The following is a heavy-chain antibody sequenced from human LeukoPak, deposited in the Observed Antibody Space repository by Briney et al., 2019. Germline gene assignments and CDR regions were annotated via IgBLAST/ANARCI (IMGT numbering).Heavy chain of an antibody. J-gene: IGHJ3*02. Sequence: GGSLRLSCAASGFTVSSNYMSWVRQAPGKGLEWVSVIYSGGSTYYADSVKGRFTISRDNSKNTLYLQMNSLRAEDTAVYYCAGSIAAAGRPEREDAFDIWGQGTMVTVSS. V-gene: IGHV3-66*01. CDR2: IYSGGST. D-gene: IGHD6-13*01. CDR1: GFTVSSNY. CDR3: AGSIAAAGRPEREDAFDI.